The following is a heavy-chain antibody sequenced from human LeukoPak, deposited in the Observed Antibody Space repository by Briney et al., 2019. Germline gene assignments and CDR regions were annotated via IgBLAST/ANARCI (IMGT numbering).Heavy chain of an antibody. Sequence: GGSLRLSCAVSGFTFSTYWMTWVRQAPGKGLEWVADIKQDGSEKYYVDSVKGRFTISRDNAKNSLYLQMNSLRAEDTAVYYCARDGRDSSSWYGPYYFDYWGQGTLVTVSS. CDR3: ARDGRDSSSWYGPYYFDY. V-gene: IGHV3-7*01. CDR1: GFTFSTYW. CDR2: IKQDGSEK. D-gene: IGHD6-13*01. J-gene: IGHJ4*02.